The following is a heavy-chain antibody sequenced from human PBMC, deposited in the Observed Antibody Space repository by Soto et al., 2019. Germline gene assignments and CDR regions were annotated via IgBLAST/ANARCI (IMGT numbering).Heavy chain of an antibody. CDR1: GGTFSSYT. Sequence: SVEVSCKASGGTFSSYTISWVRQAPGQGLEWMGRIIPILGIANYAQKFQGRVTITADKSTSTAYMELSSLRSEDTAVYYCARSSITGNPLPGYWGQGTLVTVSS. CDR2: IIPILGIA. J-gene: IGHJ4*02. CDR3: ARSSITGNPLPGY. V-gene: IGHV1-69*02. D-gene: IGHD1-20*01.